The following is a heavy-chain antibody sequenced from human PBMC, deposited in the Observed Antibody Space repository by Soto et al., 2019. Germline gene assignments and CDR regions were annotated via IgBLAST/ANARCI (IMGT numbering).Heavy chain of an antibody. CDR1: GGSFSGYY. CDR3: ARGDCYDSSGYYYGFADY. CDR2: INHSGST. Sequence: SETLSLTCAVYGGSFSGYYWSWIRQPPGKGLEWIGEINHSGSTNYNPSLKSRVTISVDTSKNQFSLKLSSVTAADTAVYYCARGDCYDSSGYYYGFADYWGQGTLVTVSS. D-gene: IGHD3-22*01. V-gene: IGHV4-34*01. J-gene: IGHJ4*02.